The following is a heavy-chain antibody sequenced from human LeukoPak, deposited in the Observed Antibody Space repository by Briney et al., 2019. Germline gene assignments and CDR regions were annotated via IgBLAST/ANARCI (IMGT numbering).Heavy chain of an antibody. V-gene: IGHV3-30-3*01. J-gene: IGHJ3*02. CDR1: GFTFSSYA. CDR2: ISYDGSNK. CDR3: ARDRGGIVGATSGAFDI. Sequence: GRSLRLSCAASGFTFSSYAMHWVRQAPGKGLEWVAVISYDGSNKYYADSVKGRFTISRDNAKNSLYLQMNSLRAEDTAVYYCARDRGGIVGATSGAFDIWGQGTMVTVSS. D-gene: IGHD1-26*01.